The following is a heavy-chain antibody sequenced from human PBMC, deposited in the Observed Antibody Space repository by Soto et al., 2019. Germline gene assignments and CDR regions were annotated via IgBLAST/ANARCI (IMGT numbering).Heavy chain of an antibody. J-gene: IGHJ4*02. V-gene: IGHV1-3*01. CDR3: ANALGLYYFDY. CDR1: GYTFTSYA. Sequence: ASVKVSCKASGYTFTSYAMHWVRQAPGQRLEWKGWINAGNGNTKYSQKFQGRVTITRDTSASTAYMELSSLRSEDTAVYYCANALGLYYFDYWGQGTLVTVSS. CDR2: INAGNGNT. D-gene: IGHD2-8*01.